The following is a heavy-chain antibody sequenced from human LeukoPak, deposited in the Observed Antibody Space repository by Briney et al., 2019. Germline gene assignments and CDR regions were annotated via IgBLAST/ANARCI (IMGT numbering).Heavy chain of an antibody. D-gene: IGHD3-9*01. CDR3: ARGPYRGRLVTLSGDY. CDR2: IWYDGTNK. V-gene: IGHV3-33*01. J-gene: IGHJ4*02. CDR1: GFAFSSCG. Sequence: TGRSLRLSCAASGFAFSSCGMHWVRQAPGKGLEWVAVIWYDGTNKYYADSVKGRFTISRDNSKNTLYLQMNSLRAEDTAVYYCARGPYRGRLVTLSGDYWGQGTLVTVSS.